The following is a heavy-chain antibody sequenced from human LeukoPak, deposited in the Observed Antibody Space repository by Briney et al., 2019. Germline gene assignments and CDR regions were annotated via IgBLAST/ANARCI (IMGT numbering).Heavy chain of an antibody. CDR2: IYYSGST. J-gene: IGHJ5*02. Sequence: TSETLSLTCTVSGGSISSYYWSWIRQPPGKGLEWIGYIYYSGSTNYNPSLKSRVTISVDTSKNQFSLKLSSVTAADTAVYYCARGVDTHDSNWFDPWGQGTLVTVSS. D-gene: IGHD5-18*01. CDR3: ARGVDTHDSNWFDP. CDR1: GGSISSYY. V-gene: IGHV4-59*01.